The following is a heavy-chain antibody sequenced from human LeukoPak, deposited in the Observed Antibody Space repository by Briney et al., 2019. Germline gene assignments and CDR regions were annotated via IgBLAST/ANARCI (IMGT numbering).Heavy chain of an antibody. D-gene: IGHD2/OR15-2a*01. V-gene: IGHV3-23*01. Sequence: SGGSLRLSCAASGFTFSSYAMSWVRQAPGKGLEWVSDISGSGGSTYYADSVKGRFTISRDNSKNTLDLQMNSLRAEDTAVYYCAKKHSTGLDPWGQGTLVTVSS. J-gene: IGHJ5*02. CDR2: ISGSGGST. CDR1: GFTFSSYA. CDR3: AKKHSTGLDP.